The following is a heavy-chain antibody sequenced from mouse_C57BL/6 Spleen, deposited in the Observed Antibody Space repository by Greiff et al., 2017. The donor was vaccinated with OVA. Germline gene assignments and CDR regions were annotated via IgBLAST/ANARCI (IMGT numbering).Heavy chain of an antibody. CDR2: IDPETGGT. CDR3: TRDYDSAWFAY. D-gene: IGHD2-4*01. J-gene: IGHJ3*01. CDR1: GYTFTDYE. Sequence: VQLQQSGAELVRPGAPVTLSCKASGYTFTDYEMHWVKQTPVHGLEWIGAIDPETGGTAYNQKFKGKAILTADKSSSTAYMELRSLTSEDSAVYYCTRDYDSAWFAYWGQGTLVTVSA. V-gene: IGHV1-15*01.